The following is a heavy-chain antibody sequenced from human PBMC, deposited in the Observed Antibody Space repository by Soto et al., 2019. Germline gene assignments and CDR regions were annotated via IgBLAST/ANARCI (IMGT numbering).Heavy chain of an antibody. D-gene: IGHD3-16*02. CDR2: VYFTGTT. Sequence: SETLSLTCTVSGGSVSNGMYYWSWIRQPPGKGLEWIGNVYFTGTTIYNPSLKSRVTMSVDTYKDQFFPKLTSVTAADTAVYYCARYCYNSVCRHLYYFDFWGLGPLVTRSS. J-gene: IGHJ4*02. CDR3: ARYCYNSVCRHLYYFDF. V-gene: IGHV4-61*01. CDR1: GGSVSNGMYY.